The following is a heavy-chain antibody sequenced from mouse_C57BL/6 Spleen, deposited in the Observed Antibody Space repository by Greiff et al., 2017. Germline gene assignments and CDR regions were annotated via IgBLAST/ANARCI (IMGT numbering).Heavy chain of an antibody. J-gene: IGHJ2*01. CDR3: AREGGLPYFDY. CDR1: GYAFSSSW. Sequence: QVQLQQSGPELVKPGASVKISCKASGYAFSSSWMNWVKQRPGKGLEWIGRIYPGDGGTNYNGKFKGKATLTADKSSSTAYMHISSLTSEDSAVYFCAREGGLPYFDYWGQGTTLTVSS. CDR2: IYPGDGGT. D-gene: IGHD2-4*01. V-gene: IGHV1-82*01.